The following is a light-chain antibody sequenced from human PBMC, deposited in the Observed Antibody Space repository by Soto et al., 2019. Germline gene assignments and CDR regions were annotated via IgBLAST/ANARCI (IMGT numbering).Light chain of an antibody. V-gene: IGLV2-11*01. CDR3: CSYAGSYTFV. J-gene: IGLJ1*01. Sequence: QSALTQPRSVSGSPGQSVTISCTGTSSDVGGYNYVSWYQQHPGKAPKLMIYDVSKRPSGVPDRFSGSKSGNTASLTISGLQAEDEADYDCCSYAGSYTFVFATGTKVTVL. CDR2: DVS. CDR1: SSDVGGYNY.